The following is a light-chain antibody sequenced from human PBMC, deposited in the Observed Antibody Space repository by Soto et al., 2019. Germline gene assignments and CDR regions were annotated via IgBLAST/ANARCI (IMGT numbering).Light chain of an antibody. V-gene: IGKV3-15*01. Sequence: LLTQSPATVSVSPGEGATLSCRASQNIGTNLAWYQQKSGQAPRLLIYGASNRATGVPARFSCGGSGTAFTLTISSRQSEAFAVYYCLQFDKWPPRLTFGGGTKVEIK. CDR3: LQFDKWPPRLT. CDR2: GAS. J-gene: IGKJ4*01. CDR1: QNIGTN.